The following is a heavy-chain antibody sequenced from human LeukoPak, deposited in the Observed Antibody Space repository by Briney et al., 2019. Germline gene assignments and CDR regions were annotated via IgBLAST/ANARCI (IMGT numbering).Heavy chain of an antibody. Sequence: PSETLSLTCTGYGGSSRSFYWSWIRQPPGKGREWIGYISYSGSTSYNPSLKSRVTISVGTSKNQFSLKLSSVTAADTAVYYCARPDYSSGWYYFDYWGQGTLVTVSS. CDR2: ISYSGST. CDR3: ARPDYSSGWYYFDY. J-gene: IGHJ4*02. CDR1: GGSSRSFY. D-gene: IGHD6-19*01. V-gene: IGHV4-59*08.